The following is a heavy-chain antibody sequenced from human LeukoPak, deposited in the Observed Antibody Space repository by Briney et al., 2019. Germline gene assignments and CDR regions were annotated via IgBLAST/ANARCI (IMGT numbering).Heavy chain of an antibody. V-gene: IGHV1-69*05. CDR3: ARESDLSNYDRTDY. D-gene: IGHD4/OR15-4a*01. CDR2: IIPIFGTA. J-gene: IGHJ4*02. CDR1: GYTFTGYY. Sequence: GASVKVSCKASGYTFTGYYMHWVRQAPGQGLEWMGGIIPIFGTANYAQKFQGRVTITTDESTSTAYMELSSLRSEDTAVYYCARESDLSNYDRTDYWGQGTLVTVSS.